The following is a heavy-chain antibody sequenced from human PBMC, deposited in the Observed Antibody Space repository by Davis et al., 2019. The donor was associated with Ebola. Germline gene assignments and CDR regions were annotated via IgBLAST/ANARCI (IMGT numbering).Heavy chain of an antibody. CDR3: ARVGFQQLVRGAFDY. D-gene: IGHD6-13*01. Sequence: PGGSLRLSCAASGFTFSSYAMHWVRQAPGKGLEWVAVISYDGSNKYYADSVKGRFTISRDNSKNTLYLQMNSLRAEDTAVYYCARVGFQQLVRGAFDYWGQGTLVTVSS. J-gene: IGHJ4*02. CDR2: ISYDGSNK. V-gene: IGHV3-30-3*01. CDR1: GFTFSSYA.